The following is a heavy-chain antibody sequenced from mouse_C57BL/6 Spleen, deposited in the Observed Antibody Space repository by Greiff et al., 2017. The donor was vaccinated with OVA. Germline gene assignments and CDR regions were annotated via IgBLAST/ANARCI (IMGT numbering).Heavy chain of an antibody. CDR3: AGEIYYDHAGVAY. Sequence: EVQLQQSGPGLVKPSQSLSLTCSVTGYSITSGYYWNWIRQFPGNKLECRGYIPYDGSTNYNPSLKNQVSITRDTSKNQFCRKLNSVTTVDTATYSCAGEIYYDHAGVAYWGQGTLVTVSA. CDR2: IPYDGST. D-gene: IGHD2-4*01. J-gene: IGHJ3*01. V-gene: IGHV3-6*01. CDR1: GYSITSGYY.